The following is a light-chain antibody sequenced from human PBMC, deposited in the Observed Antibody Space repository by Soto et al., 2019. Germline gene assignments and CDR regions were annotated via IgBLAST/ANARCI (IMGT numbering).Light chain of an antibody. Sequence: DIQMTQSPSSLSASVGDRVIITCRASQSISKYLNWYQQKPGRAPNLLIYAASSLQPGVPSRFSGSGSGTDFTLTISSLQPEDFATYFCQQSYTSLMTTFDQGTKVEIK. CDR1: QSISKY. CDR3: QQSYTSLMTT. CDR2: AAS. V-gene: IGKV1-39*01. J-gene: IGKJ2*01.